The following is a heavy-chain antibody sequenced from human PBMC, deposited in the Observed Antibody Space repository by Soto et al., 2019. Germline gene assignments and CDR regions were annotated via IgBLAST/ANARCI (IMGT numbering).Heavy chain of an antibody. CDR3: TTMGTPATGLYYFDY. CDR2: ISYSGST. J-gene: IGHJ4*02. V-gene: IGHV4-30-4*01. D-gene: IGHD1-7*01. Sequence: PSETLSLTCTVSGGAISSGNYYWRWIRQPPGKGLEWIGFISYSGSTYYNASLKSRVTISVDTSKNQFSLNLSFVTAADTAVYYCTTMGTPATGLYYFDYWGQGNLVTSPQ. CDR1: GGAISSGNYY.